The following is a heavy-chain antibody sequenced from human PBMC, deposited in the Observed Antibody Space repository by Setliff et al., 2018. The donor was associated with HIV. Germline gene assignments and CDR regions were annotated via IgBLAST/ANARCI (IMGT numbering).Heavy chain of an antibody. CDR1: GGSVSSTTYF. CDR2: LYYSGST. V-gene: IGHV4-39*02. CDR3: ARLV. Sequence: SETLSLTCTVSGGSVSSTTYFWGWIRQAPGKGLQWIGSLYYSGSTYYNPSLKSRVTISVDTSKNHFSLKLSSVTAADTAVYYCARLVGGKGTMVTVSS. J-gene: IGHJ6*04.